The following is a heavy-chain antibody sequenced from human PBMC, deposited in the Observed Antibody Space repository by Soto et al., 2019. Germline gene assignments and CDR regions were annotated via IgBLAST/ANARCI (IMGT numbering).Heavy chain of an antibody. CDR3: ARDQIGYYDFWSGYYQDYYYYMDV. D-gene: IGHD3-3*01. CDR1: GYTFTSYA. J-gene: IGHJ6*03. CDR2: INAGNGNT. V-gene: IGHV1-3*01. Sequence: ASVKVSCKASGYTFTSYAMHWVRQAPGQRLEWMGWINAGNGNTKYSQKFQGRVTITRDTSASTAYMELSSLRSEDTPVYYCARDQIGYYDFWSGYYQDYYYYMDVWGKGTTVTVSS.